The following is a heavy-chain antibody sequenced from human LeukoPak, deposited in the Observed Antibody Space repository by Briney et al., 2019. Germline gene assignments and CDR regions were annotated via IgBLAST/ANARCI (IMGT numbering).Heavy chain of an antibody. V-gene: IGHV3-21*01. CDR2: TSSSSSYI. J-gene: IGHJ6*02. Sequence: GGSLRLSCAASGFTFSSYSMNWVRQAPGKGLEWVSSTSSSSSYIYYADSVKGRFTISRDNAKNSLYLQMNSLRAEDTAVYYCARDKVVVAANYYYYYGMDVWGQGTTVTVSS. D-gene: IGHD2-15*01. CDR3: ARDKVVVAANYYYYYGMDV. CDR1: GFTFSSYS.